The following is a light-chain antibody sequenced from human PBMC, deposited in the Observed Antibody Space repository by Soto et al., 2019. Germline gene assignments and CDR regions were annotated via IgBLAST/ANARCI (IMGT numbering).Light chain of an antibody. J-gene: IGKJ1*01. Sequence: DVQMTQSPSSLSASVGDRVNITCRASQGISNYLAWYQQKPGKVPKLLIYAASTLQSGVPSRFSGSGSGTEFTLTISSLQPDDFATYYCQQFNSYSPGAFGQGTKVDI. CDR2: AAS. CDR3: QQFNSYSPGA. CDR1: QGISNY. V-gene: IGKV1-27*01.